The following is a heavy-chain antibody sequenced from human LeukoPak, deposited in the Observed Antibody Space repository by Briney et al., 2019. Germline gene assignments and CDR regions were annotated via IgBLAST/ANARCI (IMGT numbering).Heavy chain of an antibody. V-gene: IGHV1-18*01. CDR2: ISPYNGNT. CDR3: ARDRQCGY. J-gene: IGHJ4*02. D-gene: IGHD2-21*01. CDR1: GYTFTNYA. Sequence: WASVKVSCKTSGYTFTNYAISWVRQAPGQGLEWMGWISPYNGNTNYAPKLQGRLTMTTDTSTSTAYMELRSLRSDDTAVYYCARDRQCGYWGQGTLVTVSS.